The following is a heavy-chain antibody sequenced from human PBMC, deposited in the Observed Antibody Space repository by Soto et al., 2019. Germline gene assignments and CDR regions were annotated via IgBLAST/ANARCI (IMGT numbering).Heavy chain of an antibody. Sequence: PGGSLRLSCAASGFTFSIYAMSWFRQAPGKGLEWVSAISGSGGSTYYADSVKGRFTISRDNSKNTLYLQMNSLRAEDTAVYYCATSALLWFGGDAFDIWGQGTMVTVSS. CDR3: ATSALLWFGGDAFDI. V-gene: IGHV3-23*01. CDR1: GFTFSIYA. D-gene: IGHD3-10*01. J-gene: IGHJ3*02. CDR2: ISGSGGST.